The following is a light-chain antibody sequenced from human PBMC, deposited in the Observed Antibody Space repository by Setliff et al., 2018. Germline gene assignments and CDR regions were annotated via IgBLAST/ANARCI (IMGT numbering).Light chain of an antibody. CDR2: EVT. V-gene: IGLV2-8*01. CDR1: SSDVGGYNY. CDR3: QSYAGGLGGYV. J-gene: IGLJ1*01. Sequence: QSALTQPPSASGSPGQSVTISCTGTSSDVGGYNYVSWYQQHPGKAPKLMIYEVTKRPSGVPDRFSGSWSGTSASLVITGLQAEDEADYYCQSYAGGLGGYVFGTGTKSPS.